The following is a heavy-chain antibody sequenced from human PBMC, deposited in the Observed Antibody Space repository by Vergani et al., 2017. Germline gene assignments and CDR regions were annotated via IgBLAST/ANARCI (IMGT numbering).Heavy chain of an antibody. D-gene: IGHD3-9*01. CDR2: ISAYNGNT. Sequence: QVQLVQSGAEVKKPGASVKVSCKASGYTFTSYGISWVRQAPGQGLEWMGWISAYNGNTNYAQKLQGRVTMTTDTSPSTAYMERRSLRSDDPAVYYWARDDFDWSPDVVDIWGQGTMVTVSS. J-gene: IGHJ3*02. CDR1: GYTFTSYG. CDR3: ARDDFDWSPDVVDI. V-gene: IGHV1-18*01.